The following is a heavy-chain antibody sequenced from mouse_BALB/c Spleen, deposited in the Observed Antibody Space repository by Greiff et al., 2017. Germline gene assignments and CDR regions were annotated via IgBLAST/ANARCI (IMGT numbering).Heavy chain of an antibody. J-gene: IGHJ3*01. D-gene: IGHD2-12*01. CDR2: IDPANGNT. Sequence: EVKLVESGAELVKPGASVKLSCTASGFNIKDTYMHWVKQRPEQGLEWIGRIDPANGNTKYDPKFQGKATITADTSSNTAYLQLSSLTSEDTAVYYCARDDGVAYWGQGTLVTVSA. CDR3: ARDDGVAY. V-gene: IGHV14-3*02. CDR1: GFNIKDTY.